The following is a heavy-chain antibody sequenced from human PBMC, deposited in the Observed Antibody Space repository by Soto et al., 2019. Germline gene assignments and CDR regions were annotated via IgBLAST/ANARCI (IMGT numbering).Heavy chain of an antibody. CDR2: IDWDDDK. CDR1: GFSLSTSGMC. V-gene: IGHV2-70*01. D-gene: IGHD3-9*01. J-gene: IGHJ6*02. CDR3: ARIQTDFDWSPSANYGMDV. Sequence: SGPTLVNPTQTLTLTCTFSGFSLSTSGMCVSWIRQPPGKALEWLALIDWDDDKYYSTSLKTRLTISKDTSKNQVVLTMTNMDPVDTATYYCARIQTDFDWSPSANYGMDVWGQGTTVTVSS.